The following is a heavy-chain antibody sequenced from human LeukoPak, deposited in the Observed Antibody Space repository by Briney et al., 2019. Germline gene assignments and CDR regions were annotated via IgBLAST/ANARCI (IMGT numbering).Heavy chain of an antibody. V-gene: IGHV3-21*01. CDR2: ISNSSSYI. D-gene: IGHD6-13*01. Sequence: GGSLRLSCAASGLSFSSYSMNWVRQAPGKGLEWVSSISNSSSYIYYADSVKGRFTISRDNAKNSLYLQMNSLRAEDTAVYYCARGSRGGVAAAALGTWGQGTLVTVSS. CDR1: GLSFSSYS. J-gene: IGHJ5*02. CDR3: ARGSRGGVAAAALGT.